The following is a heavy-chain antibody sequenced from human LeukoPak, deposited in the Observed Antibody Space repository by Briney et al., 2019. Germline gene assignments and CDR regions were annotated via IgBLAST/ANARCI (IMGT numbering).Heavy chain of an antibody. CDR3: ARVLRYCSGGNCYSGGLGYMDV. Sequence: SETLSLTCAVYGGSFSGYYWSWIRQPPGKGLEWIGEINHSGSTRYNPSLKSRVIISVDTSKNQFSLKLSSVTAADTAVYYCARVLRYCSGGNCYSGGLGYMDVWGKGTTVTISS. J-gene: IGHJ6*03. CDR1: GGSFSGYY. V-gene: IGHV4-34*01. CDR2: INHSGST. D-gene: IGHD2-15*01.